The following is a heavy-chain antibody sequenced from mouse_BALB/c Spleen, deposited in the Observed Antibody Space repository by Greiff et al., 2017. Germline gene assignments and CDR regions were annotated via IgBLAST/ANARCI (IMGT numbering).Heavy chain of an antibody. D-gene: IGHD2-10*02. CDR3: ARSYGNYLSGFAY. V-gene: IGHV14-4*02. Sequence: VQLQQSGAELVRSGASVKLSCTASGFNIKDYYMHWVKQRPEQGLEWIGWIDPENGDTEYAPKFQGKATMTADTSSNTAYLQLSSLTSEDTAVYYCARSYGNYLSGFAYWGQGTLVTVSA. CDR1: GFNIKDYY. J-gene: IGHJ3*01. CDR2: IDPENGDT.